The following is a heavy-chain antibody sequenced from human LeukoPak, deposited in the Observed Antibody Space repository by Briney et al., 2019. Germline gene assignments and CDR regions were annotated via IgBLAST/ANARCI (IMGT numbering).Heavy chain of an antibody. CDR1: GFTVSTNY. V-gene: IGHV3-53*05. CDR3: AKDWGSYGYYMDV. J-gene: IGHJ6*03. CDR2: LHSGGGT. Sequence: GGSLRLSCAASGFTVSTNYMNWVRQAPGKGLEGVSVLHSGGGTYYADSVKGRFTISRDNSKNTLYLQMNSLRAEDTAVYYCAKDWGSYGYYMDVWGKGTTVTVSS. D-gene: IGHD3-16*01.